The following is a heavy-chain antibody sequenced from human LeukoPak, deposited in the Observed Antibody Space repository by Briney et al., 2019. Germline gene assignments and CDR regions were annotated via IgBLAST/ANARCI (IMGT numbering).Heavy chain of an antibody. D-gene: IGHD5-18*01. Sequence: GASVKVSCKASGHTFTSYYMHWVRQAPGQGLEWMGIINPSGDSTSYAQKFQGRVTMTRDTSTSTVYMELRSLRSEDTAVYYCAQGGRVDLGNSYGYTFDYWGQGTLVTVSS. CDR2: INPSGDST. J-gene: IGHJ4*02. V-gene: IGHV1-46*01. CDR1: GHTFTSYY. CDR3: AQGGRVDLGNSYGYTFDY.